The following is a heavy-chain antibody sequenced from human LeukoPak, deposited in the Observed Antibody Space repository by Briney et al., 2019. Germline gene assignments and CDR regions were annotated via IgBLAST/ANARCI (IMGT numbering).Heavy chain of an antibody. Sequence: ETLSLTCTVSGGSISSYYWSWIRQPPGKGLEWIGYIYYSGSTNYNPPLKSRVTISVDTSKNQFSLKLSSVTAADTAVYYCARRGDILTGQGVGFDPWGQGTLVTVSS. CDR3: ARRGDILTGQGVGFDP. CDR1: GGSISSYY. J-gene: IGHJ5*02. D-gene: IGHD3-9*01. V-gene: IGHV4-59*08. CDR2: IYYSGST.